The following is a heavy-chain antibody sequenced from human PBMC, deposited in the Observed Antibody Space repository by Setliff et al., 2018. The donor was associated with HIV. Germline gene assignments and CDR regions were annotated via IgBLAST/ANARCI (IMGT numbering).Heavy chain of an antibody. CDR2: IYQSGTT. D-gene: IGHD1-26*01. CDR3: EAATVGETGYYGIDV. J-gene: IGHJ6*02. Sequence: SETLSLTCAVSGDSIGSSSWWSWVRQAPGKGLEWIGEIYQSGTTYYNSSLSSRVTMSLDTSKNQFYLKLNSVTAADTAVYYCEAATVGETGYYGIDVWGPGTTVTVSS. CDR1: GDSIGSSSW. V-gene: IGHV4-4*02.